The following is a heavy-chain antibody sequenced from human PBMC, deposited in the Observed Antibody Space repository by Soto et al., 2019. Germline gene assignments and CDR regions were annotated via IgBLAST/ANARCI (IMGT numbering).Heavy chain of an antibody. J-gene: IGHJ5*02. CDR3: AKDMRWEPFLNSRWFDP. Sequence: QVQLGESGGGVVQPGRSLRLSCAASGFTFSSYGMHWVRQAPGKGLEWVAVISYDGSNKYYADSVKGRFTISRDNSKNTLYLQMNSLRAEDTAVYYCAKDMRWEPFLNSRWFDPWGQGTLVTVSS. D-gene: IGHD1-26*01. CDR1: GFTFSSYG. CDR2: ISYDGSNK. V-gene: IGHV3-30*18.